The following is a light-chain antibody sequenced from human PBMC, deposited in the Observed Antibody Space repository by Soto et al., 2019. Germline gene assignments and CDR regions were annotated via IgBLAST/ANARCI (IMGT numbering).Light chain of an antibody. V-gene: IGLV2-14*01. J-gene: IGLJ1*01. CDR1: RSDVGGYNF. Sequence: QSALTQPPSVSGSPGQSITISCTGTRSDVGGYNFVSWYQQHPGKVPKVIIYEVSNWPSGVSNRFSGFKSGNTASLTISGLHAEDDADYYCSSHTSYNTGVFGTGTKVTVL. CDR3: SSHTSYNTGV. CDR2: EVS.